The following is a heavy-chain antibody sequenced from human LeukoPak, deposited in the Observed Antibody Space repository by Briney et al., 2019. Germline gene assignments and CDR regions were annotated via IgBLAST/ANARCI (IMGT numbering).Heavy chain of an antibody. V-gene: IGHV3-7*01. CDR1: GFPFSNYW. D-gene: IGHD4-23*01. CDR3: RSGGAAPGSFDN. Sequence: GGSLRLSCAASGFPFSNYWMSWMRQAPGKGLEWVANIKYDGNEEYYVDSVKGRFTISRDNAKNSLYLQLNSLRVEDTAVYYCRSGGAAPGSFDNWGQGTLVIVSP. CDR2: IKYDGNEE. J-gene: IGHJ4*02.